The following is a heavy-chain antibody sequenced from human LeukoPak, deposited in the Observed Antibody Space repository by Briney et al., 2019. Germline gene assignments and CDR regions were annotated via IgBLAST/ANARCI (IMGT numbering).Heavy chain of an antibody. Sequence: QPGGSLRLSCAASGFTFSSYSMNWVRQAPGKGLEWVANIKQDGSEKYYVDSVKGRFTISRDNAKNSLYLQMNSLRAEDTAVYYCARDYDYVWGSYRPSAGLGYWGQGTLVTVSS. CDR1: GFTFSSYS. J-gene: IGHJ4*02. V-gene: IGHV3-7*01. CDR2: IKQDGSEK. CDR3: ARDYDYVWGSYRPSAGLGY. D-gene: IGHD3-16*02.